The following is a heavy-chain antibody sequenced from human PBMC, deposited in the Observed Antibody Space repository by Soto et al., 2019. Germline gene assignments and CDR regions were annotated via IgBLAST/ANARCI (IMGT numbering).Heavy chain of an antibody. D-gene: IGHD5-18*01. V-gene: IGHV3-23*01. J-gene: IGHJ4*02. CDR3: AGPGYSSQDY. CDR1: GFTFSSFA. CDR2: ISGSGAGT. Sequence: PGGSLRLSCAASGFTFSSFALSWVRQAPGKGLEWVSAISGSGAGTDYADSVKGRFTISRDNSKNTLYLQMNSLRAEDTAVYYCAGPGYSSQDYWGQGALVTVSS.